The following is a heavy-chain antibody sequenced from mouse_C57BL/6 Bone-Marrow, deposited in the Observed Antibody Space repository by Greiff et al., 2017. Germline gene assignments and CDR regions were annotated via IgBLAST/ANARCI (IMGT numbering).Heavy chain of an antibody. D-gene: IGHD2-3*01. Sequence: QVQLQQSGAELVRPGASVKLSCKASGSTFTDYYINWVKQRPGKGLEWIARIYPGSGNTYSNAKFKGKATLTAEKSSSTAYMQLSSLTSEDSAVYFCARSGWLPWFAYWGQGTLVTVSA. CDR2: IYPGSGNT. J-gene: IGHJ3*01. CDR1: GSTFTDYY. CDR3: ARSGWLPWFAY. V-gene: IGHV1-76*01.